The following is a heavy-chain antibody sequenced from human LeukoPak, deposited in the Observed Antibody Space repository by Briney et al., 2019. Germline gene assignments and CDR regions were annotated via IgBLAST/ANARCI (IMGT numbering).Heavy chain of an antibody. CDR1: GFTFSSYA. Sequence: PGGSLRLSCAVSGFTFSSYAMNWVRQAPGKGLEWVSAISGSGGSTYYADSVKGRFTISRDKSKNTLYLQTNSLRAEDTAVYYCARHYGSGSYYPSYWGQGTLVTVSS. V-gene: IGHV3-23*01. J-gene: IGHJ4*02. CDR3: ARHYGSGSYYPSY. CDR2: ISGSGGST. D-gene: IGHD1-26*01.